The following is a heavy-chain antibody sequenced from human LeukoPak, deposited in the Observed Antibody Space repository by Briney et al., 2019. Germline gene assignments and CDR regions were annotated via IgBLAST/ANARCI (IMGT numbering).Heavy chain of an antibody. Sequence: SETLSLTCTVSGGSISSGSYYWSWIRQPAGKGLEWIGRIYTSGSTNYNPSLKSRVTISVDTSKNQFSLKLSSVTAADTAVYYCARCHSSGYYPYDAFDIWGQGTMVTVSS. D-gene: IGHD3-22*01. CDR2: IYTSGST. J-gene: IGHJ3*02. CDR3: ARCHSSGYYPYDAFDI. CDR1: GGSISSGSYY. V-gene: IGHV4-61*02.